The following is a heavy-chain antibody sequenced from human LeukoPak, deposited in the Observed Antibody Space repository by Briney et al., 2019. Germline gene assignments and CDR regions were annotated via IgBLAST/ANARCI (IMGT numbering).Heavy chain of an antibody. J-gene: IGHJ4*02. V-gene: IGHV4-59*01. CDR2: IYYSGST. D-gene: IGHD1-26*01. Sequence: SETLSLTCTVSVGSISSYYWSWIRQPPGKGLEWIGYIYYSGSTNYNPSLKSRVTISVDTSKNQFSLKLSSVTAADTAVYYCAREVPYSGSYHTLFDYWGQGTLVTVSS. CDR1: VGSISSYY. CDR3: AREVPYSGSYHTLFDY.